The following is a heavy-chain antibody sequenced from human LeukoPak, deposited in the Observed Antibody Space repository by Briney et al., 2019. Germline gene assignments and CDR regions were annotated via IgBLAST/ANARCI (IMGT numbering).Heavy chain of an antibody. D-gene: IGHD3-16*01. CDR3: AKALDPQLLGAIDH. J-gene: IGHJ4*02. CDR1: EFTFSSYA. CDR2: ISGSRSDT. Sequence: GGSLRLSCAASEFTFSSYAMSWVRQAPGRGLEWVASISGSRSDTYYADSVKGRFTISRDNSKNTLYLQMSTLRAEDTAVYYCAKALDPQLLGAIDHWGQGTLVIVSS. V-gene: IGHV3-23*01.